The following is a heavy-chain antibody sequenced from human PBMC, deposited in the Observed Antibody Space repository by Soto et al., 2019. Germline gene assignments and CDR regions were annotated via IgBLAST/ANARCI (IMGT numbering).Heavy chain of an antibody. CDR1: GFTSSDHN. J-gene: IGHJ4*02. CDR2: SRDKAQGYSI. CDR3: VRATYISDSSGYTRCLDY. Sequence: PGGSQSASGAGAGFTSSDHNIDRMSEAPGKSVELVGRSRDKAQGYSITYAASVKGRFTTSRDESKNSVYLQMNSLKTEDTAVYYCVRATYISDSSGYTRCLDYCGQGTLVTVS. D-gene: IGHD3-22*01. V-gene: IGHV3-72*01.